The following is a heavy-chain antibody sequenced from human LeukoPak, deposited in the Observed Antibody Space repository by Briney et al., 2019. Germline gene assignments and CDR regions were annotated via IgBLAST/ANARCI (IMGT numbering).Heavy chain of an antibody. CDR2: IYSGGST. Sequence: PGGSLRLSCAASGFTVSSNYMSWVRQAPGKGLEWVSVIYSGGSTYYADSVKGRFTISRDNSKNTLYLQMSSLRAEDTAVYYCARERDSYGLYYYYMDVWGKGTTVTVSS. CDR1: GFTVSSNY. D-gene: IGHD5-18*01. J-gene: IGHJ6*03. CDR3: ARERDSYGLYYYYMDV. V-gene: IGHV3-53*01.